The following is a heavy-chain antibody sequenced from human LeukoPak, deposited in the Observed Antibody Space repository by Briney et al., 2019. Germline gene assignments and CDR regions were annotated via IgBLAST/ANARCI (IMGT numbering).Heavy chain of an antibody. CDR2: IGTAGDT. Sequence: GGSLRLSCAASGFTFSSYDMHWVRQATGKGLEWVSAIGTAGDTYYPGSVKGRFTISRDNAKNSLYLQINSLRAEDTALYFCAKARYSSGYHDAFDIWGQGTMVTVS. V-gene: IGHV3-13*01. D-gene: IGHD6-19*01. CDR3: AKARYSSGYHDAFDI. CDR1: GFTFSSYD. J-gene: IGHJ3*02.